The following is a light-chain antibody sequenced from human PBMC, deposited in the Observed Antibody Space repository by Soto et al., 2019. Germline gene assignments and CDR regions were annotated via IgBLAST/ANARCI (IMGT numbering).Light chain of an antibody. J-gene: IGKJ5*01. V-gene: IGKV3-20*01. CDR3: QQHGSSPIT. Sequence: EIVLTQSPATLSLSPGERATLSCRASQNIISNLAWYQQKPGQAPRLLIYGASSRATGIPDRFSGSGSGTDFALTISRLEPADFAVYYCQQHGSSPITFGQGTRLEI. CDR1: QNIISN. CDR2: GAS.